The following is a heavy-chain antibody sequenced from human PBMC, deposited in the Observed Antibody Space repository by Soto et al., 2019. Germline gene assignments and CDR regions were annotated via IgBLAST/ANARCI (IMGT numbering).Heavy chain of an antibody. Sequence: ASVKVSCTASGYSFTSNGFSWVRQAPGQRFEWMGWISGRNGKTNYAKQFQGRVSLTTDTSTSTAYMELRSLTSDDTAVYYCARDEGGLSRKYYSGMEGWGQGTTLTLSS. CDR3: ARDEGGLSRKYYSGMEG. V-gene: IGHV1-18*01. D-gene: IGHD1-26*01. CDR1: GYSFTSNG. CDR2: ISGRNGKT. J-gene: IGHJ6*02.